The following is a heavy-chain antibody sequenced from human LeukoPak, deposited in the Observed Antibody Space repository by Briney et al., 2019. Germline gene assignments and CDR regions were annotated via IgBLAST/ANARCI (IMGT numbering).Heavy chain of an antibody. CDR2: IYYSGST. J-gene: IGHJ4*02. V-gene: IGHV4-59*01. D-gene: IGHD3-22*01. CDR3: ARVDSSGYRTYFDY. Sequence: SETLSLTCTVYGGSISSYYWSWIRQPPGKGLEWIGYIYYSGSTNYNPSLKSRVTISVDTSKNQFSLKLSSVTAADTAVYYCARVDSSGYRTYFDYWGQGTLVTVSS. CDR1: GGSISSYY.